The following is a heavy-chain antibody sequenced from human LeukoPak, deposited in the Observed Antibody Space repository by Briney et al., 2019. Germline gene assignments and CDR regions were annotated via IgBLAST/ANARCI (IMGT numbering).Heavy chain of an antibody. CDR2: ISGSGGST. Sequence: GGSLRLSCAASGFTFSKYAMSWVRQAPGKGLEWVSGISGSGGSTYYSDSVKGRFTISRDNSKNTLYLQMNSLRAEDTAVYYCAKKNDFWLDYWGQGTLVTVSS. CDR1: GFTFSKYA. D-gene: IGHD3/OR15-3a*01. V-gene: IGHV3-23*01. J-gene: IGHJ4*02. CDR3: AKKNDFWLDY.